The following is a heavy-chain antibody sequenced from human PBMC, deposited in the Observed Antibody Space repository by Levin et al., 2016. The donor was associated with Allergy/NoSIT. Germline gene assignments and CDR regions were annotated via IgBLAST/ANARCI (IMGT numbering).Heavy chain of an antibody. D-gene: IGHD6-19*01. CDR2: ISYDGSNK. V-gene: IGHV3-30*03. Sequence: VRQAPGKGLEWVAVISYDGSNKFYADSVKGRFTISRDNSKNTLYLQMNSLRPEDTVVYYCARFSREWLVHGRDAFDIWGQGTLVTVSS. CDR3: ARFSREWLVHGRDAFDI. J-gene: IGHJ3*02.